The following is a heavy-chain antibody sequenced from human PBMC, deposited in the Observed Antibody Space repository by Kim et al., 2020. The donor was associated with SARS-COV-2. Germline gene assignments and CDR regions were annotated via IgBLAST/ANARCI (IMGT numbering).Heavy chain of an antibody. J-gene: IGHJ4*02. V-gene: IGHV3-9*01. CDR1: GFTFDNYA. D-gene: IGHD2-8*01. CDR2: IWWDGGSI. Sequence: GGSLRLSCAASGFTFDNYAMHWVRQAPGKGLEWVAGIWWDGGSIGYADSVKGRFTISRDNAKNSLYLQMNSLRAEDTAVYYCAKDNVGYHWYERLELDYWGQGTLVTVSS. CDR3: AKDNVGYHWYERLELDY.